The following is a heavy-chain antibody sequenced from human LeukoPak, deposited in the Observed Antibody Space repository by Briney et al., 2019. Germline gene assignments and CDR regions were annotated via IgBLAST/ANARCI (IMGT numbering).Heavy chain of an antibody. CDR3: ARDWNEYYFDY. J-gene: IGHJ4*02. V-gene: IGHV3-30*04. Sequence: GGSLRLSCAASGFTFSSYAMHWVRQAPGKGLEWVAVISYDGSNKYYADSVKGRFTISRDNSKNTLYLQMDSLRAEDTAVYYCARDWNEYYFDYWGQGTLVTVSS. CDR1: GFTFSSYA. D-gene: IGHD1-1*01. CDR2: ISYDGSNK.